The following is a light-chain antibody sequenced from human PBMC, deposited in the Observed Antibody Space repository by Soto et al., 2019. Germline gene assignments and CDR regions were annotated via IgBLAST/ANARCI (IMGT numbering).Light chain of an antibody. V-gene: IGKV3-20*01. CDR3: QQYGSSLRT. Sequence: EIVLTQSPGTLSLSPGERATISCRASQSVSSSYLAWYQQKPGQAPRLLIYGASSRATGIPDRFSGSGSGTDFTLAISRLEPEDFAVYYCQQYGSSLRTFGGGTKVDIK. J-gene: IGKJ4*01. CDR1: QSVSSSY. CDR2: GAS.